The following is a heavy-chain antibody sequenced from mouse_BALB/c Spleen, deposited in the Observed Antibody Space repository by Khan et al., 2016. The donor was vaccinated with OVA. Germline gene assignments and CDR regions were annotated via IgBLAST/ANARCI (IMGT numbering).Heavy chain of an antibody. CDR3: ARSWAMDY. CDR1: GFTFSDYG. CDR2: ISSLAYII. V-gene: IGHV5-15*02. J-gene: IGHJ4*01. Sequence: EVELVESGGGLVQPGGSRKLSCAASGFTFSDYGLAWVRQAPGKGPEWVAFISSLAYIIYYADTVTGRFTISRENAKNTLYLEMSRLRSEDTAMYYCARSWAMDYWGQGTSVTVSS.